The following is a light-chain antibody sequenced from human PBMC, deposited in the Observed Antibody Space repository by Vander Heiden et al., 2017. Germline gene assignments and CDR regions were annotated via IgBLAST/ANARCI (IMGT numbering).Light chain of an antibody. CDR1: SSNIGSRT. CDR2: SNN. Sequence: QSVLTQPPSASGPPGQGGTIFCSGSSSNIGSRTVNWYQHLPGTAPKLLIYSNNQRPSGVPDRISASKSGTSASLAVSGLQSEDEADYYCSAWDNSLNAWVFGGGTKLTVL. J-gene: IGLJ3*02. V-gene: IGLV1-44*01. CDR3: SAWDNSLNAWV.